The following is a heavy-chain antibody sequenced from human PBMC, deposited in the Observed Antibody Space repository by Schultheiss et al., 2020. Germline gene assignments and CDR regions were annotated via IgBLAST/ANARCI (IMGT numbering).Heavy chain of an antibody. Sequence: SETLSLTCTVSGGSISSGGYYWSWIRQPPGKGLEWIGYIYHSGSTNYNPSLKSRVTISVDTSKNQFSLKLSSVTAADTAVYYCARLYDFVLDAFDIWGQGTMVTVSS. CDR1: GGSISSGGYY. CDR3: ARLYDFVLDAFDI. D-gene: IGHD3-3*01. J-gene: IGHJ3*02. CDR2: IYHSGST. V-gene: IGHV4-61*08.